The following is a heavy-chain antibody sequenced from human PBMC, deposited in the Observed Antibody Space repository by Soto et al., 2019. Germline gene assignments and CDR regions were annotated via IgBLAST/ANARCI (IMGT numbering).Heavy chain of an antibody. CDR3: GRWLGTSYGMDV. J-gene: IGHJ6*02. V-gene: IGHV4-4*02. CDR2: LYHNGSP. Sequence: QVQLQESGPGLVQPSGTLSLTCAVSGGSISSTNWWSWVRQSPGKGLEWIGELYHNGSPDSTPSLKSRVTISVDKSKTHVFLTLTSVTAADTAMYFCGRWLGTSYGMDVWGHGTAVNVSS. D-gene: IGHD3-10*01. CDR1: GGSISSTNW.